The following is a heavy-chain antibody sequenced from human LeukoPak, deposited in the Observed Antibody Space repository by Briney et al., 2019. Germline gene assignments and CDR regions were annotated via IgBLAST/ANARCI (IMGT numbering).Heavy chain of an antibody. Sequence: GGSLTLSCAASGFTVSSNYMSWLRQAPGKGLEWVSVIYSGGSTYYADSVKGRFTISRDNSKNTLYLQTNSLRAEDTAVYYCARDHRGGVHDYWGQGTLVTVSS. J-gene: IGHJ4*02. D-gene: IGHD3-16*01. CDR3: ARDHRGGVHDY. CDR2: IYSGGST. V-gene: IGHV3-53*01. CDR1: GFTVSSNY.